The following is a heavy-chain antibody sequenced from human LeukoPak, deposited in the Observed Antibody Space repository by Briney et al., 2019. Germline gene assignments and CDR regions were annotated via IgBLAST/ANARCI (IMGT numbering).Heavy chain of an antibody. J-gene: IGHJ6*02. CDR3: ARDCGPWSGYSGWDV. V-gene: IGHV1-69*13. CDR1: GGTFSSYA. Sequence: SVKVSCKASGGTFSSYAISWVRQAPGQGLEWMGGIIPIFSTATYAQKFQGRVTITADESTSTAYMELSSLRSEDTAVYYCARDCGPWSGYSGWDVWGQGTTVTVSS. D-gene: IGHD3-3*01. CDR2: IIPIFSTA.